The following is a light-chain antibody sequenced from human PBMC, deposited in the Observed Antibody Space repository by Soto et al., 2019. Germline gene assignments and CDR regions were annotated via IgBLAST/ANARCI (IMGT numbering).Light chain of an antibody. CDR2: AAS. CDR1: QGISTY. CDR3: QKYNSVPLT. J-gene: IGKJ4*01. Sequence: DIPMTQSPSSLSASVGDRVTITCRASQGISTYLVWYQQKPGKVPKLLIYAASTLQSGVPSRFSGSGSGTDFTLTISSLQPEDVATYYCQKYNSVPLTFGGGTKVEIK. V-gene: IGKV1-27*01.